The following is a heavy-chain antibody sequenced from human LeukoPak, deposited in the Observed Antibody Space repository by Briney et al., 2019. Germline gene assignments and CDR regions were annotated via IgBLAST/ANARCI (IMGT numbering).Heavy chain of an antibody. CDR3: ARLTGGLQIAAAGREAFDI. CDR1: GGSISSSNW. CDR2: IYHSGST. V-gene: IGHV4-4*02. Sequence: NSSGTLSLTCAVSGGSISSSNWWSWVRQPPGKGLEWIGEIYHSGSTKYNPSLKSRVTISVDKSKNQFSLKLSSVTAADTAMYYCARLTGGLQIAAAGREAFDIWGQGTMVTVSS. D-gene: IGHD6-13*01. J-gene: IGHJ3*02.